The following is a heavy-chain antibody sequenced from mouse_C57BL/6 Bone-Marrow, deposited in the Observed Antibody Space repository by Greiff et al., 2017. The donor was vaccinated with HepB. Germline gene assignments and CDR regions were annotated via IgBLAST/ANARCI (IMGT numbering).Heavy chain of an antibody. V-gene: IGHV1-18*01. D-gene: IGHD1-1*01. CDR3: ARYGSSYWYFDV. CDR1: GYTFTDYN. Sequence: VQRVESGPELVKPGASVKIPCKASGYTFTDYNMDWVKQSHGKSLEWIGDINPNNGGTIYNQKFKGKATLTVDKSSSTAYMELRSLTSEDTAVYYCARYGSSYWYFDVWGTGTTVTVSS. J-gene: IGHJ1*03. CDR2: INPNNGGT.